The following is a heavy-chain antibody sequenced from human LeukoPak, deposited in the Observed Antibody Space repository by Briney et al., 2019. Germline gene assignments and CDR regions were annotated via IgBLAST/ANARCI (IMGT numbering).Heavy chain of an antibody. CDR2: INPNSGST. V-gene: IGHV1-46*01. J-gene: IGHJ4*02. Sequence: ASMKVSCKASGYTFTSHYINWVRQAPGQGLEWMGIINPNSGSTDYARKFRGRVILTRDTSTSTFYMELSSLRSEDTAVYYCARSEYYGSGSFDYWGQGTLVTVSS. CDR3: ARSEYYGSGSFDY. D-gene: IGHD3-10*01. CDR1: GYTFTSHY.